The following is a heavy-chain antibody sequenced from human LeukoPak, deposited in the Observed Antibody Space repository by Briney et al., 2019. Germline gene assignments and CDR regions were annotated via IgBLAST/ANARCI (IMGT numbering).Heavy chain of an antibody. CDR1: GFTFGTYG. D-gene: IGHD6-6*01. J-gene: IGHJ6*02. V-gene: IGHV3-30*18. Sequence: GRSLRLSCAASGFTFGTYGMHWVRQAPGKGLDWVAVISDDGSNTYYADSVKGRFTISRDNSKNTLYLQMISLRAEDTAMYYCAKVHSSSYYYGMDVWGQGTTVTVSS. CDR3: AKVHSSSYYYGMDV. CDR2: ISDDGSNT.